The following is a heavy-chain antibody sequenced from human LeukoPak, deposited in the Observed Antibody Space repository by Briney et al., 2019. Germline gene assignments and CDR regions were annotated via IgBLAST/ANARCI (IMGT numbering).Heavy chain of an antibody. D-gene: IGHD4-17*01. Sequence: PGGSLRLSCAASGFTFSSSAMSWVRQAPGKGLEWVSAIRGSGDTTYYTDSVKGRFTISRDNSKNTLYLQMNSLRAEDTAVYYCAKDRPSGDYGGINYFDYWGQGTLVTVSS. CDR3: AKDRPSGDYGGINYFDY. CDR1: GFTFSSSA. CDR2: IRGSGDTT. V-gene: IGHV3-23*01. J-gene: IGHJ4*02.